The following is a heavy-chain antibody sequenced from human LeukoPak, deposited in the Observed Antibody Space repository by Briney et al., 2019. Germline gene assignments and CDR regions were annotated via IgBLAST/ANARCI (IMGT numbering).Heavy chain of an antibody. V-gene: IGHV3-33*01. J-gene: IGHJ4*02. CDR1: GFTLSNYG. Sequence: GRSLRLSCAASGFTLSNYGMHWVRQAPGKGLEWVAIIWFDGSNKYYADSVKGRFTISRDNARNTAYLQMNSLRAEDTAVYYCARDHGYAFDYWGQGTLVTVSS. CDR3: ARDHGYAFDY. D-gene: IGHD5-12*01. CDR2: IWFDGSNK.